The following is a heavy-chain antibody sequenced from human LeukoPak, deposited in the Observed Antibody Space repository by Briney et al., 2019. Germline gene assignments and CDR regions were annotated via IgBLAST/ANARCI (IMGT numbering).Heavy chain of an antibody. Sequence: PGGSLKLSCAASGFTFSGSAMHWVRQAPGKGLEWVGRIRSKSNRYATTYAASVKGRFTISRDDSKNTAYLQMNSLKSEDTAVYYCSSYDYGDSWYFDHWGQGTLVTVSS. CDR2: IRSKSNRYAT. CDR1: GFTFSGSA. D-gene: IGHD4-17*01. V-gene: IGHV3-73*01. CDR3: SSYDYGDSWYFDH. J-gene: IGHJ4*02.